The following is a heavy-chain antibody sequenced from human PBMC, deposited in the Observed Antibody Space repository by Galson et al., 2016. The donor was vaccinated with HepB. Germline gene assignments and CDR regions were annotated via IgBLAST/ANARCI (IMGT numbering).Heavy chain of an antibody. CDR1: GFTFSSFW. J-gene: IGHJ4*02. CDR3: ARAIATSY. V-gene: IGHV3-7*05. D-gene: IGHD5-24*01. Sequence: LRLACAASGFTFSSFWMSWVRQAPGKGLEWVANIKQDGSEKSYVDSVKGRFTISRDNAKNSLFLQMNSLRADDTAVYYCARAIATSYWGQGALVTVSS. CDR2: IKQDGSEK.